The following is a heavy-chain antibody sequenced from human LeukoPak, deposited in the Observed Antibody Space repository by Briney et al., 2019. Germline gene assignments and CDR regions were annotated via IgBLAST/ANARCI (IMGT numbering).Heavy chain of an antibody. V-gene: IGHV3-23*01. CDR1: GFTFSSYA. CDR2: ISGSGGST. J-gene: IGHJ4*02. CDR3: AKDEDSSGWYVGYFDY. Sequence: GRSLRLSCAASGFTFSSYAMSWVRQAPGKGLEWVSAISGSGGSTYYADSVKGRFTISRDNSKNTLYLQMNSLRAEDTAVYYCAKDEDSSGWYVGYFDYWGQGTLVTVSS. D-gene: IGHD6-19*01.